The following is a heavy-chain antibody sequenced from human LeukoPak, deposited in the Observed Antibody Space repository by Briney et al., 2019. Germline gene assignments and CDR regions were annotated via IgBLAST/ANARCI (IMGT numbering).Heavy chain of an antibody. J-gene: IGHJ6*03. CDR3: AKDITPLARYHMDV. D-gene: IGHD1-14*01. V-gene: IGHV3-43D*03. CDR2: INWHGGNT. CDR1: GFTFDNDA. Sequence: GGSLRLSCAASGFTFDNDAMRWGRREAGGGGGWGSLINWHGGNTYYAPSVKSRFTISRDNSKNSLFLQMNSLTAADTALYYCAKDITPLARYHMDVWGKGTTVTVSS.